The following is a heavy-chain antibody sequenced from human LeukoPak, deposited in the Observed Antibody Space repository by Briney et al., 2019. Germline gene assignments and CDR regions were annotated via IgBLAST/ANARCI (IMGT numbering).Heavy chain of an antibody. J-gene: IGHJ4*02. CDR2: IYYSGST. Sequence: NPSETLSLTCTVSGGSISSGDYYRSWIRQPPGKGLEWIGYIYYSGSTSYNPSLKSRVTILVDTPKNQFSLKLSSMTAADTAVYYCASSEKDEVLRFLEWSPGFDYWGQGTLVTVSS. D-gene: IGHD3-3*01. V-gene: IGHV4-30-4*08. CDR3: ASSEKDEVLRFLEWSPGFDY. CDR1: GGSISSGDYY.